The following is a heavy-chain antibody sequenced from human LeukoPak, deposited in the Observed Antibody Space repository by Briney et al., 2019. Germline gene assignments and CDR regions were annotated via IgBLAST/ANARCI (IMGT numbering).Heavy chain of an antibody. CDR1: GGSISGYY. CDR2: INHSGST. CDR3: ARPNQWLVHDAFDI. Sequence: SETLSLTCTVSGGSISGYYWSWIRQPPGKGLEWIGEINHSGSTNYNPSLKGRVTISVDTSKNQFSLKLSSVTAADTAVYYCARPNQWLVHDAFDIWGQGTMVTVSS. J-gene: IGHJ3*02. D-gene: IGHD6-19*01. V-gene: IGHV4-34*01.